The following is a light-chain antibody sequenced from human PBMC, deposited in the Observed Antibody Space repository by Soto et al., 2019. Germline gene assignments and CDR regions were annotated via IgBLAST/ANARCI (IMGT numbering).Light chain of an antibody. Sequence: QSVLTQPPSASGSPGQSVTISCTGTSSDVGAYKYVSWYQQYPGKAPKLMIYEVSKRPSGVPDRFSGSKSGNTASLTVSGLHAEDEADYYCTSYVGSNIWVFGGGTKLTFL. V-gene: IGLV2-8*01. CDR3: TSYVGSNIWV. J-gene: IGLJ3*02. CDR1: SSDVGAYKY. CDR2: EVS.